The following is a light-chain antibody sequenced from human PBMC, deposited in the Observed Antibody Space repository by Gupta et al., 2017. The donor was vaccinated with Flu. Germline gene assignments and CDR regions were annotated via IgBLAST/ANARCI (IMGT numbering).Light chain of an antibody. V-gene: IGKV1-5*03. CDR3: QVQHT. CDR2: KTS. Sequence: DIQMTQFPSTLSASVGDRVTITCRASQSISSLLAWYQQKPGKAPKILIYKTSSLKSGVPSRFSGSGSGTEFTLTINSLQPDDSATYYEQVQHTFGQGTKLEIK. CDR1: QSISSL. J-gene: IGKJ2*01.